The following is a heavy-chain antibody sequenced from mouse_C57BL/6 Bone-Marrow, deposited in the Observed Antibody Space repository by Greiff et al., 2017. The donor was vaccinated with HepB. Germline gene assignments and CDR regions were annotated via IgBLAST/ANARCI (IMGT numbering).Heavy chain of an antibody. CDR1: GYSITSGYY. CDR3: ATSLGRRDY. D-gene: IGHD4-1*01. Sequence: EVQLVESGPGLVKPSQSLSLTCSVTGYSITSGYYWNWIRQFPGNKLEWMGYISYDGSNNYNPSLKNRISITRDTSKNQFFLKLNSVTTEDTATYYCATSLGRRDYWGQGTTLTVSS. J-gene: IGHJ2*01. V-gene: IGHV3-6*01. CDR2: ISYDGSN.